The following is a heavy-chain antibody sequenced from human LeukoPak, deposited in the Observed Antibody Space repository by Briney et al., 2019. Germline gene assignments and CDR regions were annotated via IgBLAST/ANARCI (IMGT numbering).Heavy chain of an antibody. D-gene: IGHD3-16*01. J-gene: IGHJ3*02. CDR2: IYYSGRT. V-gene: IGHV4-59*01. CDR1: GGSISRYY. Sequence: PSETLSLTCTVSGGSISRYYWSWIRQPPGKGLEWIGYIYYSGRTNYNPSLKSRVTISVDTSKNQFSLKLSSVTAADTAVYYCARLGADNAFDIWGQGTMVTVSS. CDR3: ARLGADNAFDI.